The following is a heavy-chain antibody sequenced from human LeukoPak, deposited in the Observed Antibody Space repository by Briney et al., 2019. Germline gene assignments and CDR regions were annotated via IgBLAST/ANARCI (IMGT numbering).Heavy chain of an antibody. D-gene: IGHD3-3*01. J-gene: IGHJ5*02. CDR3: ARKTIGWFDP. CDR2: IIPIFGTA. Sequence: SVKVSCKASGYTFTSYGISWVRQAPGQGLEWMGGIIPIFGTANYAQKFQGRVTITADESTSTAYMELSSLRSEDTAVYYCARKTIGWFDPWGQGTLVTVSS. CDR1: GYTFTSYG. V-gene: IGHV1-69*13.